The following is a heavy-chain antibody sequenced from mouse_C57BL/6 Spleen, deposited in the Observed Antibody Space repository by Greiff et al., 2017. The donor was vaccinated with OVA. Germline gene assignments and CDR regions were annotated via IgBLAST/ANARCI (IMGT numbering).Heavy chain of an antibody. D-gene: IGHD3-2*02. CDR1: GYTFTSYW. J-gene: IGHJ4*01. Sequence: VKLQQPGAELVMPGASVKLSCKASGYTFTSYWMHWVKQRPGQGLEWIGEIDPSDSYTNYNQKFKGKSTVTVDKSSSTAYMQLSSLTSEDSAVYYCARRIQLRDYYAMDYWGQGTSVTVSS. CDR3: ARRIQLRDYYAMDY. CDR2: IDPSDSYT. V-gene: IGHV1-69*01.